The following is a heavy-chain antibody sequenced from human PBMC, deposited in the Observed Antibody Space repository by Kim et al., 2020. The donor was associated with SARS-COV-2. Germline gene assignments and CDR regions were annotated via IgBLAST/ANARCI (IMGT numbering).Heavy chain of an antibody. V-gene: IGHV4-34*01. D-gene: IGHD3-3*01. CDR2: INHSGST. J-gene: IGHJ6*02. CDR1: GGSFSGYY. CDR3: ARVYGFWSGYYHYYYYYGMDV. Sequence: SETLSLTCAVYGGSFSGYYWSWIRQPPGKGLEWIGEINHSGSTNYNPSLKSRVTISVDTSKNQFSLKLSSVTAADTAVYYCARVYGFWSGYYHYYYYYGMDVWGQGTTVTVSS.